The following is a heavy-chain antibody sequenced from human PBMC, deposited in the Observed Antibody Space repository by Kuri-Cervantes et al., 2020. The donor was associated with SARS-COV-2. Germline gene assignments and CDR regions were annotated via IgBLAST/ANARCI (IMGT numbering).Heavy chain of an antibody. V-gene: IGHV3-7*01. CDR2: IKQDGSEK. J-gene: IGHJ5*02. CDR1: GFTFSSYW. Sequence: GGSLRLSCAASGFTFSSYWMSWVRQAPGKGLEWVANIKQDGSEKYYVDSVKGRFTISRDNAKNPLYLQMNSLRAEDTAVYYCARDRELGTRGTNWFDPWGQGTLVTVSS. D-gene: IGHD7-27*01. CDR3: ARDRELGTRGTNWFDP.